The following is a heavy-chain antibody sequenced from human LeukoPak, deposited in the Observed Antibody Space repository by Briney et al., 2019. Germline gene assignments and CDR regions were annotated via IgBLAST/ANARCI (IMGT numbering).Heavy chain of an antibody. V-gene: IGHV4-59*12. Sequence: SETLSLTCTVSGGSISSYYWSWIRQPPGKGLEWIGYIYYSGSTNYNPSLKSRVTISVDTSKNQFSLKLSSVTAADTSVYYCARAIVVPAALHFYYYGLDVWGQGTTVTVSS. J-gene: IGHJ6*02. CDR2: IYYSGST. D-gene: IGHD2-2*01. CDR3: ARAIVVPAALHFYYYGLDV. CDR1: GGSISSYY.